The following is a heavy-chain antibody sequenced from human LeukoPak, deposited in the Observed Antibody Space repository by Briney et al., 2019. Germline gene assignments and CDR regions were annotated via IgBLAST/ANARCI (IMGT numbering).Heavy chain of an antibody. CDR1: GFTFSIYG. CDR3: ARRYCSSTGCYMGYDYYGMDV. J-gene: IGHJ6*02. Sequence: PGGSLRLSRAASGFTFSIYGMQWVRQAPGKGLEWVALIWSDGSETYYADSVKGRFTISRDNSKNTLYLQMNGLRAEDTAVYYCARRYCSSTGCYMGYDYYGMDVWGQGTTVTVSS. CDR2: IWSDGSET. V-gene: IGHV3-33*01. D-gene: IGHD2-2*02.